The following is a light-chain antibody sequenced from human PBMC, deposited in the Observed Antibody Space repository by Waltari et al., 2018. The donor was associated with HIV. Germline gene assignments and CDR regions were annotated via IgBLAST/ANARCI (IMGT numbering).Light chain of an antibody. CDR3: QQYDVLVT. Sequence: EIVLTQSLRPVSLSPGERVTLSRRASQTISNNYLAWFQKKPGQAPRLLISGASSRATGIPDRFRGSGSGTDFTLTISRLEPEDFAVYYCQQYDVLVTFGGGTKVEN. CDR2: GAS. V-gene: IGKV3-20*01. J-gene: IGKJ4*01. CDR1: QTISNNY.